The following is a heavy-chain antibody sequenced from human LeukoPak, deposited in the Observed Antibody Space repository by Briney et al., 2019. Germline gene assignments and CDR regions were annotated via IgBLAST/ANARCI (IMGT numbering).Heavy chain of an antibody. CDR2: ISESGNTN. V-gene: IGHV3-33*01. Sequence: GGSLRLSCVASGFTLSGNGMQWARQAPGKGLEWVAVISESGNTNYYSDSVRGRFTISRDNTNNTLFLQMLSLRAEDTALYYCAIGYYNAMDVWDQGTTVTVSS. CDR3: AIGYYNAMDV. J-gene: IGHJ6*02. CDR1: GFTLSGNG.